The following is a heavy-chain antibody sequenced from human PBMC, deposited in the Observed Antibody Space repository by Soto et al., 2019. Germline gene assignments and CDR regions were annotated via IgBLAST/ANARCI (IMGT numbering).Heavy chain of an antibody. CDR3: ARWCSSSSLRFDY. D-gene: IGHD6-6*01. Sequence: ASVKVSCKASGYTFTGYLMHWVRQAPGQGLEWMGWINPNSGGSNYAQKFQGWVTMTRDTSISTAYMELSRLRSDDTAVYYCARWCSSSSLRFDYWGQGTLVTVSS. V-gene: IGHV1-2*04. CDR1: GYTFTGYL. J-gene: IGHJ4*02. CDR2: INPNSGGS.